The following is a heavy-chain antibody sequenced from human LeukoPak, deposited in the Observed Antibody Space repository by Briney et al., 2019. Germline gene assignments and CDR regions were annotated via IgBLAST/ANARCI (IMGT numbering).Heavy chain of an antibody. D-gene: IGHD3-22*01. Sequence: PGGSLRLSCAASGFTFSSYGMHWVRQAPGKGLEWVAFIRYDGSNKYYADSVKGRFTISRDNSKNTLYLQMNSLRAEDTAVYYCAKDMDYYDSSGPSYWGQGTLVTVSS. CDR3: AKDMDYYDSSGPSY. CDR2: IRYDGSNK. J-gene: IGHJ4*02. CDR1: GFTFSSYG. V-gene: IGHV3-30*02.